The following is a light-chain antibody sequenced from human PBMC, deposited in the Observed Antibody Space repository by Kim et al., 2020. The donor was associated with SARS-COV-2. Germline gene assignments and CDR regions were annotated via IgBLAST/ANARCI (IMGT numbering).Light chain of an antibody. CDR1: QGISSW. Sequence: EIQMTQSQSSLSASIGDRVTITCRASQGISSWLAWYQQKPEKAPKCLIYAASSLQSGVPSRFSGSGSGTDFTLTISSLQPEDFATYYCQQYDSYPRTFGQGTRVEIK. CDR2: AAS. V-gene: IGKV1D-16*01. J-gene: IGKJ1*01. CDR3: QQYDSYPRT.